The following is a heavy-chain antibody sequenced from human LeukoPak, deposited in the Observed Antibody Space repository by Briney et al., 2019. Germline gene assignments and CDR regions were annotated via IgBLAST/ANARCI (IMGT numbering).Heavy chain of an antibody. CDR3: ARGFHFYRPRFDY. D-gene: IGHD2/OR15-2a*01. CDR1: GGSFSGYY. CDR2: INHSGST. Sequence: SETLSLTCAVYGGSFSGYYWSWIRQPPGKGLEWIGEINHSGSTNYNPSLKSRVTISVDTSKNQFSLTLSSVTAADTAVYYCARGFHFYRPRFDYWGQGTLVTVSS. J-gene: IGHJ4*02. V-gene: IGHV4-34*01.